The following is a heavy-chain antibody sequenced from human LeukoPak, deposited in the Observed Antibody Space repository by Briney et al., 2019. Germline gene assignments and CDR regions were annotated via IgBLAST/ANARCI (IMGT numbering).Heavy chain of an antibody. Sequence: TPSETLSLTCNVSGGSISSSSYYWGWIRQLPGKGLEWIGNLYNIGSITYKPSLKSRVTMSIDMSKNQFSLRLTSVTAADTAVYFCATNSTGSAFDYWGQGILVTVSS. CDR1: GGSISSSSYY. CDR2: LYNIGSI. D-gene: IGHD2/OR15-2a*01. CDR3: ATNSTGSAFDY. V-gene: IGHV4-61*05. J-gene: IGHJ4*02.